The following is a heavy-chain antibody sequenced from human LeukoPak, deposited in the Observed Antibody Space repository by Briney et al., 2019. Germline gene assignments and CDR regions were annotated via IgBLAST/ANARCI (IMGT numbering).Heavy chain of an antibody. Sequence: GGSLRLSCAASGFTFSSYAMSWVRQAPGKGLEWVSAISGSGGSTYYADSVKGRFTISRDNSKNTLYLQMNSLRAEDTAVYYCAKSRDYDFWSGNSYARWGQGTLVTVSS. CDR2: ISGSGGST. J-gene: IGHJ4*02. CDR3: AKSRDYDFWSGNSYAR. D-gene: IGHD3-3*01. V-gene: IGHV3-23*01. CDR1: GFTFSSYA.